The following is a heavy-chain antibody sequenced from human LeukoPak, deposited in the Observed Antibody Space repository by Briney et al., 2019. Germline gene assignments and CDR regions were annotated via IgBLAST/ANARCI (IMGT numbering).Heavy chain of an antibody. V-gene: IGHV1-8*03. Sequence: ASVKVSCKASGYTFTSYAMHWVRQAPGQRLEWMGWMNPNSGNTGYAQKFQGRVTITRNTSISTAYMELSSLRSEDTAVYYCARQNYGGNSDWFDPWGQGTLVTVSS. D-gene: IGHD4-23*01. CDR3: ARQNYGGNSDWFDP. CDR2: MNPNSGNT. J-gene: IGHJ5*02. CDR1: GYTFTSYA.